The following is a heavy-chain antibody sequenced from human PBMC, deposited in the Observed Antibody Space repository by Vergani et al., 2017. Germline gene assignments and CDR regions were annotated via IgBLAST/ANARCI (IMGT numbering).Heavy chain of an antibody. V-gene: IGHV4-31*03. J-gene: IGHJ3*02. CDR2: IYYSGST. Sequence: QVQLQESGPGLVKPSQTLSLTCTVSGGSISSGGYYWSWIRQHPGKGLEWIGYIYYSGSTYYNPSLKSRVTISVDTSKNQFSLKLSSVTAADTAVYYCAKDLTADYYGSGSYYNDAFDIWGQGTMVTVSS. CDR1: GGSISSGGYY. D-gene: IGHD3-10*01. CDR3: AKDLTADYYGSGSYYNDAFDI.